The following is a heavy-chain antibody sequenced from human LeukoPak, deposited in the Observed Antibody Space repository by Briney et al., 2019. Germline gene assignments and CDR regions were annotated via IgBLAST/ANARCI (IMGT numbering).Heavy chain of an antibody. Sequence: SETLSLTCAVSGGSISSSNWWSWVRQPPGKGLEWIGEIYLSGSTNYNPSLKSRVTISVDKSKNQFSLKLSSVTAADTAVYYCASGAVAGTRFDYWAREPWSPSPQ. CDR2: IYLSGST. CDR1: GGSISSSNW. V-gene: IGHV4-4*02. CDR3: ASGAVAGTRFDY. J-gene: IGHJ4*02. D-gene: IGHD6-19*01.